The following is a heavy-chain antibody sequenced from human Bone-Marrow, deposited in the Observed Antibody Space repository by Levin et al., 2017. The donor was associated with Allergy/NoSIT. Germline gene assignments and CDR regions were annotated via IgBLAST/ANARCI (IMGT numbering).Heavy chain of an antibody. V-gene: IGHV1-69*06. CDR2: IIPIFGTA. CDR3: ARGVGYCSSTSCSDYYYYDYMDV. Sequence: ASVKVSCKASGGTFSSYAISWVRQAPGQGLEWMGGIIPIFGTANFAQKFQGRVTITADKSTSTAYMELSSLRSEDTAVYYCARGVGYCSSTSCSDYYYYDYMDVWGKGTTVTVSS. CDR1: GGTFSSYA. D-gene: IGHD2-2*01. J-gene: IGHJ6*03.